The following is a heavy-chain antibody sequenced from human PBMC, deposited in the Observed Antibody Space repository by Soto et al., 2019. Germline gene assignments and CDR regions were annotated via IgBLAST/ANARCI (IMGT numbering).Heavy chain of an antibody. Sequence: GVSLRLSCVGSGFTFSNFSINWVRQAPGKGLEWVSSISSRSNIYYADSVKGRFTISRDNAKNSVSLQMNSLRAEDTAVYYCARECNAWTLTYGLDVWGQGTTVTVSS. J-gene: IGHJ6*02. CDR3: ARECNAWTLTYGLDV. V-gene: IGHV3-21*01. D-gene: IGHD1-1*01. CDR1: GFTFSNFS. CDR2: ISSRSNI.